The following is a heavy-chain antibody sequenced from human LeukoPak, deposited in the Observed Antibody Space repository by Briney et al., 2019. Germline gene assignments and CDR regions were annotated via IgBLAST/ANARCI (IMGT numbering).Heavy chain of an antibody. D-gene: IGHD3-10*01. J-gene: IGHJ4*02. Sequence: SETLSLTCTVSGGSISSYYWSWIRQPPGKGLEWIGYIYYSGSTNYNPSLKSRVTISVDTSKNQFSLNLYSVTASDTAVYYCAREGGYGSGGLDNWGQGTLVTVSS. CDR3: AREGGYGSGGLDN. CDR1: GGSISSYY. V-gene: IGHV4-4*08. CDR2: IYYSGST.